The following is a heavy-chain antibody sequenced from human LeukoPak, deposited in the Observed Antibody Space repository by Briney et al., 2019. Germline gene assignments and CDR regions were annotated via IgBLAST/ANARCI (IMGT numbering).Heavy chain of an antibody. V-gene: IGHV3-23*01. D-gene: IGHD2-15*01. CDR2: ISGSGGST. CDR3: ARVVAATVIYYYYGMDV. CDR1: GFTFSSYA. J-gene: IGHJ6*02. Sequence: GGSLRLSCAASGFTFSSYARSWVRQAPGKGLEWVSAISGSGGSTYYADSVKGRFTISRDNSKNTLYLQMNSLRAEDTAVYYCARVVAATVIYYYYGMDVWGQGTTVTVSS.